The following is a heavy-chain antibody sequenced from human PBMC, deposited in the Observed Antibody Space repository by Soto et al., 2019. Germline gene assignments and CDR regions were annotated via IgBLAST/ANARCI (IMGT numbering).Heavy chain of an antibody. CDR1: GGSINSCDYH. Sequence: QVQLQESGPGLVKPSQTLSLNCSVSGGSINSCDYHWSWIRQHAGQGMEWIGYIYYSGTTYYNPSLKSRVTISIDTSKNQFSLEMTSVTAADTAVYYCARVRGHAFDIRGQGTMVTVSS. CDR3: ARVRGHAFDI. D-gene: IGHD3-10*01. CDR2: IYYSGTT. J-gene: IGHJ3*02. V-gene: IGHV4-31*03.